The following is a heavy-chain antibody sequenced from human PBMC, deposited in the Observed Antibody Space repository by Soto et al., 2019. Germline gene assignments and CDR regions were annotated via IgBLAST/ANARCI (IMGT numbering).Heavy chain of an antibody. Sequence: PSETLSLTCAVSGASISSDNRWTCVRQPPGEGLEWIGEISQSGTTKYNPSLASRVTISVDKSKNQFSLRLTSMTAADTAVYYCAKKVPAALRLYYFFGLDVWGQGTTVTVS. V-gene: IGHV4-4*02. D-gene: IGHD2-15*01. J-gene: IGHJ6*02. CDR2: ISQSGTT. CDR1: GASISSDNR. CDR3: AKKVPAALRLYYFFGLDV.